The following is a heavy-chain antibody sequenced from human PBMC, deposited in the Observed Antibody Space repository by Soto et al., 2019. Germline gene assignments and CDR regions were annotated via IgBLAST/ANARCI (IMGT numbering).Heavy chain of an antibody. CDR1: GFTFRNYA. Sequence: QLLQSGGGLVQPGGSLRLSCAASGFTFRNYAMSWVRQTPEKGLEWVSAINGGGISTYYADSVKGRFTISRDQSKNTMCLQIDSLRVDATALYYCTKGRYLEWFLSVGGEHSWGRGTLVTVSS. J-gene: IGHJ5*02. D-gene: IGHD3-3*01. CDR2: INGGGIST. CDR3: TKGRYLEWFLSVGGEHS. V-gene: IGHV3-23*01.